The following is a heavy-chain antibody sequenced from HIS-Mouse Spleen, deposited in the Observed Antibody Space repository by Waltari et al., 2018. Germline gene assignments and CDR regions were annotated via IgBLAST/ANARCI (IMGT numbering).Heavy chain of an antibody. CDR1: GGSISSSSYS. Sequence: QLQLQESGPGLVKPSETLSLTCTVSGGSISSSSYSWGWLRQPPGQGLEWIGSIYYSGSTYYNPSLKSRVTISVDTSKNQFSLKLSSVTAADTAVYYCAREIPYSSSWYDWYFDLWGRGTLVTVSS. J-gene: IGHJ2*01. CDR2: IYYSGST. CDR3: AREIPYSSSWYDWYFDL. V-gene: IGHV4-39*07. D-gene: IGHD6-13*01.